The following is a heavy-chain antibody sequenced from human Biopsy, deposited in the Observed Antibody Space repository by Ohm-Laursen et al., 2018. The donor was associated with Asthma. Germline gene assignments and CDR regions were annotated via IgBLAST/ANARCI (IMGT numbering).Heavy chain of an antibody. CDR2: IYSGGTS. V-gene: IGHV3-53*01. CDR1: RFTYE. D-gene: IGHD3-22*01. Sequence: SLRLSCAASRFTYEMHWVRQAPGKGLEWVSVIYSGGTSHTADSVRGRFTISRGFSKNTLHLQMHSLRAEDTAVYYCARGDSSNWSHYYFDYWGQGTLVTVSS. J-gene: IGHJ4*02. CDR3: ARGDSSNWSHYYFDY.